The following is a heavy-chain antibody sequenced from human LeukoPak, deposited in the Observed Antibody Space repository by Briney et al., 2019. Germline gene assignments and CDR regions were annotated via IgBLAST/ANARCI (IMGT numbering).Heavy chain of an antibody. CDR1: GSTFSSYW. CDR3: ARADYDFWSGPASDPYYYYGMDV. J-gene: IGHJ6*02. D-gene: IGHD3-3*01. CDR2: IKQDGSEK. V-gene: IGHV3-7*01. Sequence: GGSLRLSCAASGSTFSSYWMSWVRQAPGKGLEWVANIKQDGSEKYYVDSVKGRFTISRDNAKNSLYLQMNSLRAEDTAVYYCARADYDFWSGPASDPYYYYGMDVWGQGTTVTVSS.